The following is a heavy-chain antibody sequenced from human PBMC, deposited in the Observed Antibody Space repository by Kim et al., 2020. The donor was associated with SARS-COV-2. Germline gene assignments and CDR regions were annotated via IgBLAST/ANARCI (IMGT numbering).Heavy chain of an antibody. V-gene: IGHV4-39*01. J-gene: IGHJ4*02. CDR3: ASDGEGQLWLNYFDY. CDR2: IYYSGST. Sequence: SETLSLTCTVSGGSISSSSYYWGWIRQPPGKGLEWIGSIYYSGSTYYNPSLKSRVTISVDTSKNQFSLKLSSVTAADTAVYYCASDGEGQLWLNYFDYWGQGTLVTVS. D-gene: IGHD5-18*01. CDR1: GGSISSSSYY.